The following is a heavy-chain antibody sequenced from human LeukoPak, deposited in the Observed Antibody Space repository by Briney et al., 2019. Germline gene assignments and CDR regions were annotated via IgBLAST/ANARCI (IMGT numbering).Heavy chain of an antibody. Sequence: SETLSLTCTVSGGSISNSGYYWGWMRQPPGKGLEWIGTIYYSGTTYYSPSLKSRVTLSIDTSKNQFSLRLSSVTAADTAVYYCARVCLDGTATSGLIVHPNNWFDPWGQGTLVTVSS. CDR2: IYYSGTT. J-gene: IGHJ5*02. CDR1: GGSISNSGYY. D-gene: IGHD6-13*01. CDR3: ARVCLDGTATSGLIVHPNNWFDP. V-gene: IGHV4-39*07.